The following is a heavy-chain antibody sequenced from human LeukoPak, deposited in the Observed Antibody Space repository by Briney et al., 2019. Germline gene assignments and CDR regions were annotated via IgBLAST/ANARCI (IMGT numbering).Heavy chain of an antibody. Sequence: GGSLRLSCVASGFTFSSYWMHWVRQDPRKGLVWVSRINGDGRNINYADSVKGRFTISRDNAKNSLYLQMNSLRAEDTAVYYCARVGDRMGKRAYYYYYMDVWGKGTTVTVSS. CDR1: GFTFSSYW. D-gene: IGHD7-27*01. J-gene: IGHJ6*03. CDR3: ARVGDRMGKRAYYYYYMDV. CDR2: INGDGRNI. V-gene: IGHV3-74*01.